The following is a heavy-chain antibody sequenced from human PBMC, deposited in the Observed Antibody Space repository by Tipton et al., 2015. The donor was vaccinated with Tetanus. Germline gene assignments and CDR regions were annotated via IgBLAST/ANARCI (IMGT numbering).Heavy chain of an antibody. Sequence: LSLTCSVSGSSISSYYWSWIRQPPGKGLEWVANIRQDGDEKNYVDSVKGRFTISRDNTKSSVHLQMNSLREDDTAVYYCVRGYSGDAFWGQGTRVTVSS. D-gene: IGHD2-15*01. J-gene: IGHJ4*02. V-gene: IGHV3-7*04. CDR1: GSSISSYY. CDR3: VRGYSGDAF. CDR2: IRQDGDEK.